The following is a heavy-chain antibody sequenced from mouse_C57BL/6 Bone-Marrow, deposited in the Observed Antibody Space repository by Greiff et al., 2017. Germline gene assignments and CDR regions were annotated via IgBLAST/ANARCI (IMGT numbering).Heavy chain of an antibody. Sequence: EVQGVESGGDLVKPGGSLKLSCAASGFTFSSYGMSWVRQTPDKRLEWVATISSGGSYTYYPGSVKGRFTISGDNAKNNLYLEMSSLKSEDTAMDYCARHPYGDPGHFAYWGQGTLVTVSA. CDR1: GFTFSSYG. D-gene: IGHD2-13*01. J-gene: IGHJ3*01. V-gene: IGHV5-6*01. CDR2: ISSGGSYT. CDR3: ARHPYGDPGHFAY.